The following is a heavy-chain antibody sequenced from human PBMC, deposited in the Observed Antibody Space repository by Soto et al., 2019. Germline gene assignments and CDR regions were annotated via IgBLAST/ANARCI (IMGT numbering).Heavy chain of an antibody. J-gene: IGHJ4*02. V-gene: IGHV1-69*06. CDR3: ARRDSHGFFRYFDN. CDR2: TNGNLGTG. CDR1: GGTFSSYP. D-gene: IGHD3-10*01. Sequence: QVQLVQSGAEVKRPGSSVKVSCKASGGTFSSYPISWVRQAPGQGLEWMGGTNGNLGTGNYAQKIRGRLTITTDISTTTAYMELSSLTSEDTAVYYCARRDSHGFFRYFDNWGQGTLVTV.